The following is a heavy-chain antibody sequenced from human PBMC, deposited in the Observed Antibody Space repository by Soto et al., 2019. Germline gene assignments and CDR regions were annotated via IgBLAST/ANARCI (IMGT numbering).Heavy chain of an antibody. CDR3: AKGPDFWSGYYTNDAFDI. V-gene: IGHV3-23*01. D-gene: IGHD3-3*01. Sequence: PGGSLRLSCAASGFTFSSYAMSWVRQAPGKGLEWVSAISGSGGSTYYADSVKGRFTISRDNSKNTLYLQMNSLRAEDTAVYYCAKGPDFWSGYYTNDAFDIWGQGTMVTVSS. J-gene: IGHJ3*02. CDR2: ISGSGGST. CDR1: GFTFSSYA.